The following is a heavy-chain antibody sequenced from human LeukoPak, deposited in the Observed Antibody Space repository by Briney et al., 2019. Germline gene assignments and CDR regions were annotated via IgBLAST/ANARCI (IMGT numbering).Heavy chain of an antibody. Sequence: ASVKVSCKGSGNTFSSYSISWVRQAPGQGLEWMGWISAYNGNTNYAQKFQGRVTTTTDTSTSTAYMELRSLRSDDTAVYYCARNHYYDILTGYLTYAMDVWGQGTTVTVSS. CDR2: ISAYNGNT. CDR1: GNTFSSYS. J-gene: IGHJ6*02. CDR3: ARNHYYDILTGYLTYAMDV. V-gene: IGHV1-18*01. D-gene: IGHD3-9*01.